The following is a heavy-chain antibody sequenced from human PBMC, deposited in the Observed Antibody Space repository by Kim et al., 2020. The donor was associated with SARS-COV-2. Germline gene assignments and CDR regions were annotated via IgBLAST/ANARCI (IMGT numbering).Heavy chain of an antibody. V-gene: IGHV1-46*01. Sequence: ASVKVSCKASGYTFTSYYMHWVRQAPGQGLEWMGIINPSGGSTSYAQKFQGRVTMTRDTSTSTVYMELSSLRSEDTAVYYCARAGPLSVPQYYEYYYGMDFWGQGTTVTVSS. CDR3: ARAGPLSVPQYYEYYYGMDF. CDR2: INPSGGST. CDR1: GYTFTSYY. J-gene: IGHJ6*02.